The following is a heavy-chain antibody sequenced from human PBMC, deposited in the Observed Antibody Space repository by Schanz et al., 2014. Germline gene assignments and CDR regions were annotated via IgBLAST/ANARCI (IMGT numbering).Heavy chain of an antibody. Sequence: EVELVESGGGLVQPGGSLRLSCATSGFSFSSYAINWVRQAPGKGLEWVSGISGSGASTYYADSVKGRFTISRDNTKNSLFLQLNSLRADDTAVYYCARNRGSGGQNWYFDLWGRGTLVTVSS. CDR3: ARNRGSGGQNWYFDL. CDR2: ISGSGAST. D-gene: IGHD1-26*01. J-gene: IGHJ2*01. V-gene: IGHV3-23*04. CDR1: GFSFSSYA.